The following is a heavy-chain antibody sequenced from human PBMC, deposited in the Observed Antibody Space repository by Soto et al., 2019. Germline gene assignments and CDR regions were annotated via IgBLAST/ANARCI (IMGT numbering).Heavy chain of an antibody. Sequence: SETLSLTCTVSGGSISSNNYYWGWIRQPPGKGLEWIGSIYYSGSTYYNPSLKSRVTISVDTSKNQFSLKLSSVTAADTAVYYCARPVDLMYNWFDPWGQGSLVTVSS. J-gene: IGHJ5*02. CDR3: ARPVDLMYNWFDP. D-gene: IGHD3-9*01. CDR1: GGSISSNNYY. V-gene: IGHV4-39*01. CDR2: IYYSGST.